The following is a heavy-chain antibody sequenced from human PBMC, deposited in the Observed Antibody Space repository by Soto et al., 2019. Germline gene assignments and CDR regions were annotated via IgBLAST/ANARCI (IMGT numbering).Heavy chain of an antibody. V-gene: IGHV1-69*06. J-gene: IGHJ6*02. CDR1: GGTFSSYA. Sequence: SVKVSCKASGGTFSSYAISWVRQAPGQGLEWMGGIIPIFGTANYAQKFQGRVMITADKSTSTAYMELSSLRSEDTAVYYCARDNIAVAGTPSRGMDVWGQGTTVTVSS. CDR3: ARDNIAVAGTPSRGMDV. CDR2: IIPIFGTA. D-gene: IGHD6-19*01.